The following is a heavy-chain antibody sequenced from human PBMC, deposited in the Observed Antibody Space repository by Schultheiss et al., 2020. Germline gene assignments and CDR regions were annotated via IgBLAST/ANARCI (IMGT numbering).Heavy chain of an antibody. Sequence: GGSLRLSCAASGFTFSNYYMSWIRQAPGRGLEWVSVISQTGDNTDYADSVKGRFTISRDNSRNTLYLQMTNLRAEDTAVYYCARTYHYDRSGYPFDYWGLGTLVTVSS. V-gene: IGHV3-23*01. D-gene: IGHD3-22*01. CDR3: ARTYHYDRSGYPFDY. J-gene: IGHJ4*02. CDR1: GFTFSNYY. CDR2: ISQTGDNT.